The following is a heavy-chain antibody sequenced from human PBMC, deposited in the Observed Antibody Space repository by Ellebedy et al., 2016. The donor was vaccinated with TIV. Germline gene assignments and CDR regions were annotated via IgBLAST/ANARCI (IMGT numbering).Heavy chain of an antibody. CDR3: ARGPNSDS. Sequence: GESLKISCAASGFTVCANFMNWVRQPPGKSLEWVSIIYTSGDTYYADPVKGRFTLSSDNSKNTLYLQMNTLRTDDTAVYYCARGPNSDSWGQGTLVTVSS. V-gene: IGHV3-66*01. CDR1: GFTVCANF. J-gene: IGHJ5*01. CDR2: IYTSGDT.